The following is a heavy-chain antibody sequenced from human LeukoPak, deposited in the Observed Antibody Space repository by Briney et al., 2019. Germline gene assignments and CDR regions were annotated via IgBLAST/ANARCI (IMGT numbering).Heavy chain of an antibody. CDR2: IIPILGIA. Sequence: SVKVSCKASGGTFSSYTISWVRQAPGQGLEWMGRIIPILGIANYAQKFQGRVTITADKSTSTAYMELSSLRSEDTAVYYCARDIVVVPAAMGQPEWGSTNWFDPWGQGTLVTVSS. D-gene: IGHD2-2*01. CDR1: GGTFSSYT. J-gene: IGHJ5*02. V-gene: IGHV1-69*02. CDR3: ARDIVVVPAAMGQPEWGSTNWFDP.